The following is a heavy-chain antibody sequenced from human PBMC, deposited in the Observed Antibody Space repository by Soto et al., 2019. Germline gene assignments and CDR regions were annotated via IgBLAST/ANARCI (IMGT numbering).Heavy chain of an antibody. CDR1: GDSVSSNSAA. CDR2: TYYRSKWYN. CDR3: ARVNLSSSSHPLVDYYYGMDV. J-gene: IGHJ6*02. D-gene: IGHD6-6*01. Sequence: SQTLSLTCAISGDSVSSNSAAWNWIRQSPSRGLEWLGRTYYRSKWYNDYAVSVKSRITINPDTSKNQFSLQLNSVTPEDTAVYYCARVNLSSSSHPLVDYYYGMDVWGQGTTVNVS. V-gene: IGHV6-1*01.